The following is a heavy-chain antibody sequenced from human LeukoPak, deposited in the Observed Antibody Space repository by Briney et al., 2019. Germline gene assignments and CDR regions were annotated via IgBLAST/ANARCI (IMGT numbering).Heavy chain of an antibody. D-gene: IGHD1-26*01. CDR1: GGSISSYS. V-gene: IGHV4-4*07. J-gene: IGHJ4*02. CDR3: ARDRGEGRERPFDY. Sequence: SETLSLTCTVSGGSISSYSWSWVRQPAGKGLEWIGRIYPRESPNYNPSLKSRVTISVDTSKNQFSLRLTSVTAADTAMYYCARDRGEGRERPFDYWGRGTLVTVSS. CDR2: IYPRESP.